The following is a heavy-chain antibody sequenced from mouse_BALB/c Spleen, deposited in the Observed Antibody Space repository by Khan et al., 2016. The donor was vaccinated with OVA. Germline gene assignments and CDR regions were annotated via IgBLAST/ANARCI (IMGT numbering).Heavy chain of an antibody. Sequence: QVQLQQPGAELARPGASVKLSCTASGYTFTDYYINWVKQRTGQGLEWIGEISPGSGDTSYNERFMGKATLTADKSSSTAYMQLSSLTAEASAVYFCARRSYVSYTFAYWGQGALVTVSA. V-gene: IGHV1-77*01. J-gene: IGHJ3*01. CDR1: GYTFTDYY. CDR2: ISPGSGDT. D-gene: IGHD2-12*01. CDR3: ARRSYVSYTFAY.